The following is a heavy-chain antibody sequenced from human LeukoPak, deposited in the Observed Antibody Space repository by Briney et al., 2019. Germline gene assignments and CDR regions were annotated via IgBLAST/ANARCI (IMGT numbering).Heavy chain of an antibody. CDR3: ARVRGSGSYVLDY. J-gene: IGHJ4*02. V-gene: IGHV1-69*05. Sequence: SVKVSCKASGGTFSSYAISWVRQAPGQGLEWMGGIIPTFGTANYAQKFQGRVTITTDESTSTAYMELSSLRSEDTAVYYCARVRGSGSYVLDYWGQGTLVTVSS. CDR2: IIPTFGTA. D-gene: IGHD3-10*01. CDR1: GGTFSSYA.